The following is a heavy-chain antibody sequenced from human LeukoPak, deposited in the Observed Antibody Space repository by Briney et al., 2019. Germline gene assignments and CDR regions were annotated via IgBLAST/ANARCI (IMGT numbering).Heavy chain of an antibody. J-gene: IGHJ4*02. CDR2: INSDGSST. V-gene: IGHV3-74*01. CDR1: GFTFSSYW. Sequence: GGSLRLSCAASGFTFSSYWMHWVRQAPGKGLVWVSRINSDGSSTSYADSVRGRFTISRDNAKNMLYLQMNSLRAEDTAVYYCARVPYCSTSCYAFDFWGQGTLVTVSS. D-gene: IGHD2-2*01. CDR3: ARVPYCSTSCYAFDF.